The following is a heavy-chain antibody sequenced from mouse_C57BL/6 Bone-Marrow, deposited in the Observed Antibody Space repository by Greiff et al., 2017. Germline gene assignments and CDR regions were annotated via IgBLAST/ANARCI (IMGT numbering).Heavy chain of an antibody. V-gene: IGHV2-2*01. CDR2: IWSGGST. CDR3: ARRGADYLWYFDV. J-gene: IGHJ1*03. CDR1: GFSLTSYG. Sequence: QVQLKESGPGLVQSSQSLSITCTVSGFSLTSYGVHWVRQSPGKGLEWLGVIWSGGSTDYNAAFISRLSISKDNSKSQVFFKMNSLQADDAAIYYCARRGADYLWYFDVGGTGTTVTVSS. D-gene: IGHD2-4*01.